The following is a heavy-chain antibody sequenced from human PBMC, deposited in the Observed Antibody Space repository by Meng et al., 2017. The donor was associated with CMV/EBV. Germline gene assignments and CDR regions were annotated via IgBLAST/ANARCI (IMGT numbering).Heavy chain of an antibody. D-gene: IGHD3-22*01. V-gene: IGHV4-34*01. Sequence: SETLSLTCAVYGGSFSGYYWSWIRQPPGKGLEWIGKINHSGSTSYNPSLKSRVTISVDTSKNQFSLKLSSVTAADTAVYYCARVGYYDSSGYYYEGAYYFDYWGQGTLVTVSS. CDR3: ARVGYYDSSGYYYEGAYYFDY. CDR1: GGSFSGYY. J-gene: IGHJ4*02. CDR2: INHSGST.